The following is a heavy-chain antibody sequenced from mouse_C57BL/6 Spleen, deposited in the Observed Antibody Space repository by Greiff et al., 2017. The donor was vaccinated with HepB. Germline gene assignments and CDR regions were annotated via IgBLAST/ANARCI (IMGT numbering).Heavy chain of an antibody. V-gene: IGHV1-69*01. J-gene: IGHJ2*01. CDR1: GYTFTSYW. CDR2: IDPSDSYT. Sequence: QVQLQQSGAELVMPGASVKLSCKASGYTFTSYWMHWVKQRPGQGLEWIGEIDPSDSYTNYNQKFKGKSTLTVDKSSSTACMQLSSLTSEDSAVYDCARGAYWGQGTALTVSS. CDR3: ARGAY.